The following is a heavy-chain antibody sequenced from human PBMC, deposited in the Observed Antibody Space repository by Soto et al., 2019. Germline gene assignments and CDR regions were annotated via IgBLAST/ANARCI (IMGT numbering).Heavy chain of an antibody. J-gene: IGHJ4*02. D-gene: IGHD6-19*01. CDR3: ARDFRAYTNGWPYFDF. V-gene: IGHV1-3*01. CDR1: GYTFTTSA. Sequence: QVQLVQSGAEVKKPGASVKVSCKASGYTFTTSAMHWVRQAPGQRLEWMGWINGGNGNTKYSQKFQGRVTITTDTSASTAYMELSSLRSEDTAVYYCARDFRAYTNGWPYFDFWGQGTLVTVSS. CDR2: INGGNGNT.